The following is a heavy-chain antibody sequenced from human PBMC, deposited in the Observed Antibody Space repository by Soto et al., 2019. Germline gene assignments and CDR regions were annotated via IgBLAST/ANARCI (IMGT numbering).Heavy chain of an antibody. D-gene: IGHD3-10*01. Sequence: PGESLKISCKGSGYSFTSYWISWVRQMPGKGLEWMGRIDPSDSYTNYSPSFQGHVTISADKSISTAYLQWSSLKASDTAMYYCARLGVDGSGSRYYYYYYGMDVWGQGTTVTVSS. CDR1: GYSFTSYW. V-gene: IGHV5-10-1*01. CDR2: IDPSDSYT. CDR3: ARLGVDGSGSRYYYYYYGMDV. J-gene: IGHJ6*02.